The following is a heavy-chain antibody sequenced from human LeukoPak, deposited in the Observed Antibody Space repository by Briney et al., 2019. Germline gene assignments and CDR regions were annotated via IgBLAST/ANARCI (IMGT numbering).Heavy chain of an antibody. CDR3: AREELASFDY. CDR1: VDSVSINSSS. V-gene: IGHV6-1*01. CDR2: TYYRSKWYN. Sequence: SQTLSLTLAISVDSVSINSSSWNWIRQSPSRGLEWLGRTYYRSKWYNDYAVFVKSRVTINPDTSENQYSLQLNSEIPDDSAVYYCAREELASFDYWGQGTLVTVSS. D-gene: IGHD1-1*01. J-gene: IGHJ4*02.